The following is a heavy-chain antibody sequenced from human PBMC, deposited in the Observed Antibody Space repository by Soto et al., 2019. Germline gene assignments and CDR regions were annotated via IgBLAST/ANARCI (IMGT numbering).Heavy chain of an antibody. CDR1: GFTFSRYA. CDR2: ISGSGGST. J-gene: IGHJ4*02. Sequence: SLRLSCAASGFTFSRYAMSWVRQAPGKGLEWVSAISGSGGSTYYADSVKGRFTISRDNSKNTLYLQMNSLRAEDTAVYYCAKNGRRLHLGELAFNDYWGQGTLVTVSS. V-gene: IGHV3-23*01. CDR3: AKNGRRLHLGELAFNDY. D-gene: IGHD3-16*01.